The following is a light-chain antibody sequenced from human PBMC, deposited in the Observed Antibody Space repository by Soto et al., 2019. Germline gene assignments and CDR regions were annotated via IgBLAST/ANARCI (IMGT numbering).Light chain of an antibody. J-gene: IGKJ1*01. Sequence: DIVMTQSPDSLAVSLGERATINCKSSQSVLHSSNNKNYLAWYQQRPGQPPKLLIYWASARESGVPDRFSGSGSGTDFTLTISSLQAEDVAIYYCQQYETFSGTFGPGTKVEI. CDR1: QSVLHSSNNKNY. CDR2: WAS. CDR3: QQYETFSGT. V-gene: IGKV4-1*01.